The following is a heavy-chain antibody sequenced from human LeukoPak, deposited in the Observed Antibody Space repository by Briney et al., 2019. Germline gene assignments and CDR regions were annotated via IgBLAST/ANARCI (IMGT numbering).Heavy chain of an antibody. CDR1: GFSFSVYW. D-gene: IGHD6-13*01. CDR2: INQDGSVK. V-gene: IGHV3-7*01. J-gene: IGHJ4*02. Sequence: GGSLRLSCAASGFSFSVYWMSWVRQAPGKGLEWVANINQDGSVKYYVDSLKGRFTISRDNAKNSVYLQMNSLRAEDTAIYYCARIGYSSSSFDYWGRGTLVTVSS. CDR3: ARIGYSSSSFDY.